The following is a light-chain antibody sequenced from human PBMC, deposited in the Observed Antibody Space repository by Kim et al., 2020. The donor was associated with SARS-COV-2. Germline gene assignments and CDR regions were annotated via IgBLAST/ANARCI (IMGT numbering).Light chain of an antibody. V-gene: IGLV3-21*04. CDR3: QVWDSSSDHGV. Sequence: SYELTQPPSVSVAPGKTARITCGGNNIGSESVHWYQQKPGQAPVLVIYFDSDRPSGIPERFSGSNSGNTATLTISRVEAGDEADYYCQVWDSSSDHGVFGGGTQLTVL. CDR1: NIGSES. J-gene: IGLJ3*02. CDR2: FDS.